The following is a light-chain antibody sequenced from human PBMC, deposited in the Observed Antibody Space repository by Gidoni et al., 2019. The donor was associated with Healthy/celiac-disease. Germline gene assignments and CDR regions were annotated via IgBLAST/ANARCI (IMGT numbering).Light chain of an antibody. CDR3: QQSYSTPRT. V-gene: IGKV1-39*01. Sequence: DIKITQSPSSLSASVGVRVTITCRASQSISSYLNWYQQKPGKAPKLLIYAASSLQIGVPSRFSGSVSGTDFTLTISRLQPEDFATYYCQQSYSTPRTFGQGTKVEIK. CDR2: AAS. J-gene: IGKJ1*01. CDR1: QSISSY.